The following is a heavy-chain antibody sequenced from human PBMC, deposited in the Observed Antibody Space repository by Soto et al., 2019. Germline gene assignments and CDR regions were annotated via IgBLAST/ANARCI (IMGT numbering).Heavy chain of an antibody. CDR1: GDSISSGYF. CDR3: ARDWENYCGSTSCYTMSP. J-gene: IGHJ5*02. V-gene: IGHV4-38-2*02. Sequence: PXATLSLTCAVSGDSISSGYFWGWIRQPPGKGLEWIGSIYHSGTTHYSPSLKSRVTISVDTSNNEFSLKLTSVTAADTAVYYCARDWENYCGSTSCYTMSPWGQGTLVTVSS. CDR2: IYHSGTT. D-gene: IGHD2-2*02.